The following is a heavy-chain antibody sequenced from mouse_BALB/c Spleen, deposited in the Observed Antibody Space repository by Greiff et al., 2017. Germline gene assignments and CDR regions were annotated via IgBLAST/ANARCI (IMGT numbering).Heavy chain of an antibody. CDR2: IYPGDGDT. CDR3: ADDWFAY. J-gene: IGHJ3*01. CDR1: GYTFTSYW. Sequence: QVQLKQSGAELARPGASVKLSCKASGYTFTSYWMQWVKQRPGQGLEWIGAIYPGDGDTRYTQKFKGKATLTADKSSSTAYMQLSSLASEDSAVYYCADDWFAYWGQGTLVTVSA. V-gene: IGHV1-87*01.